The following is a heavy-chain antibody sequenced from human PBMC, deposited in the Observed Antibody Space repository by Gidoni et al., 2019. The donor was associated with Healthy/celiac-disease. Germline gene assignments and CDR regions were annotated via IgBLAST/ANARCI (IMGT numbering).Heavy chain of an antibody. V-gene: IGHV3-30-3*01. D-gene: IGHD5-12*01. CDR2: ISYDGSNK. CDR3: ARDPVEMATITTVQIRDDYFDY. Sequence: APGKGLEWVAVISYDGSNKYYADSVKGRFTISRDNSKNTLYLQMNSLRAEDTAVYYCARDPVEMATITTVQIRDDYFDYWGQGTLVTVSS. J-gene: IGHJ4*02.